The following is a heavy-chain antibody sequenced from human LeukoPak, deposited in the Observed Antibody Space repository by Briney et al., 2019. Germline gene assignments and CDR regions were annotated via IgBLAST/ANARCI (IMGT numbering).Heavy chain of an antibody. V-gene: IGHV4-59*08. D-gene: IGHD6-6*01. Sequence: SETLSLTCTVSGGSISSYYWSWIRQPPGKGLEWIGYIYYSGSTNYNPSLKSRVTMSVDTSKNQFSLKLSSVTAADTAVYYCASLPYSSSSIDYWGQGTLVTVSS. CDR3: ASLPYSSSSIDY. CDR2: IYYSGST. CDR1: GGSISSYY. J-gene: IGHJ4*02.